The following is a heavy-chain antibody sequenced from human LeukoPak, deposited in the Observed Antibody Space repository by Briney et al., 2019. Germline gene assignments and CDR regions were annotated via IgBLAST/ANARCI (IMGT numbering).Heavy chain of an antibody. CDR3: ARDETYYSASGTYYNYFDY. V-gene: IGHV1-46*03. CDR1: GYTFTSYY. D-gene: IGHD3-10*01. J-gene: IGHJ4*02. Sequence: ASVKVSCKASGYTFTSYYIHWVLQAPGQGPEWMGIINPSGGRATYAQRFQGRVTMTRDTSTSTVYMELSSLRSVDTAVYYCARDETYYSASGTYYNYFDYWGQGTLVTVSS. CDR2: INPSGGRA.